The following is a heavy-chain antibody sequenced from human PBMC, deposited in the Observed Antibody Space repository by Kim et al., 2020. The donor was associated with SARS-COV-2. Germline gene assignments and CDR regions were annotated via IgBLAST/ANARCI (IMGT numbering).Heavy chain of an antibody. CDR2: ISAYNGNT. CDR1: GYTFTSYG. J-gene: IGHJ3*02. CDR3: ARVGDIAVVPAAIIAFEI. V-gene: IGHV1-18*01. D-gene: IGHD2-2*02. Sequence: ASVKVSCKASGYTFTSYGISWVRQAPGQGLEWMGWISAYNGNTNYSQKLQGRVTMTTDTSTSTAYMELRSLRSDDTAVYYCARVGDIAVVPAAIIAFEIWGQGTMVTASS.